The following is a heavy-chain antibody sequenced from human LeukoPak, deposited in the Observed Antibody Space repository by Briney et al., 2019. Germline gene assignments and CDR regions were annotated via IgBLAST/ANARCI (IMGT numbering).Heavy chain of an antibody. Sequence: SETLSLTCTVSGGSISSYYWSWIRQPPGKGLEWIGYIYYSGSTNYNPSLKSRVTISVDTSKNQFSLKLSSVTAADTAVYYCARGGSNSWHGELARGYSYGSPSFDPWGQGTLVTVSS. D-gene: IGHD5-18*01. CDR3: ARGGSNSWHGELARGYSYGSPSFDP. CDR2: IYYSGST. V-gene: IGHV4-59*01. CDR1: GGSISSYY. J-gene: IGHJ5*02.